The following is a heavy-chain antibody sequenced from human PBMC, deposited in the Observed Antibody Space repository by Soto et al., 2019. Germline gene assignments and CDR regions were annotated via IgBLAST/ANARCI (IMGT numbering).Heavy chain of an antibody. CDR1: GGTFSSYA. V-gene: IGHV1-69*13. CDR3: ARDLSAAGTRDYYYYYGMDV. CDR2: IIPIFGTA. J-gene: IGHJ6*02. Sequence: SVKVSCKASGGTFSSYAISWVRQAPGQGLEWMGGIIPIFGTANYAQKFQGRVTITADESTSTAYMELSGLRSEDTAVYYCARDLSAAGTRDYYYYYGMDVWGQGTTVTVSS. D-gene: IGHD6-13*01.